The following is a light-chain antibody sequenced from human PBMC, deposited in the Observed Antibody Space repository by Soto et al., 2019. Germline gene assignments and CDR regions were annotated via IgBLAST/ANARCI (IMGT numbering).Light chain of an antibody. Sequence: DIVLTQSPGTLSLSPGEGATLSCRASQTIGSNYLAWYQHKPGQAPRLLIQGASSRATAVPARFRVSGSGTDFTLTSSRLEPDDFAVYCCQQYRTSPWRFGQGTNVEI. CDR2: GAS. V-gene: IGKV3-20*01. CDR3: QQYRTSPWR. J-gene: IGKJ1*01. CDR1: QTIGSNY.